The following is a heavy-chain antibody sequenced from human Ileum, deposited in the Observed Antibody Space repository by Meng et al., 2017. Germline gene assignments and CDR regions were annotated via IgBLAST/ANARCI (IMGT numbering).Heavy chain of an antibody. V-gene: IGHV1-3*01. Sequence: QVQLVQSGTEGKKVGASGKVSCTASGYTFRNYPLHCVRQAPGQRPEWMGWINAGNGNIKISQKFQGRITITSDTSATAYMELSSLRSEDTAVYFCARDNANLNYFDYWGQGSLVTVSS. CDR1: GYTFRNYP. D-gene: IGHD1-1*01. CDR3: ARDNANLNYFDY. CDR2: INAGNGNI. J-gene: IGHJ4*02.